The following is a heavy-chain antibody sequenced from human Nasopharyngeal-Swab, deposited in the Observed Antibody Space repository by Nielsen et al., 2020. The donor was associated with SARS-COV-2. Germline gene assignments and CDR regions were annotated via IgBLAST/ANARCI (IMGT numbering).Heavy chain of an antibody. CDR1: GASISSYY. V-gene: IGHV4-59*12. Sequence: SETLSLTCTVSGASISSYYWSWIRQPPGKGLEWIGYIYYSGSTNYNPSLKSRVTISVDTSKNQFSLKLSSVTAADTAVYYCARVRRLRRGGYYFDYWGQGTLVTVSS. J-gene: IGHJ4*02. D-gene: IGHD3-10*01. CDR3: ARVRRLRRGGYYFDY. CDR2: IYYSGST.